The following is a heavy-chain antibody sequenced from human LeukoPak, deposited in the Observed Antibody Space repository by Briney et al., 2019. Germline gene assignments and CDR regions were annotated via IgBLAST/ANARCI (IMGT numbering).Heavy chain of an antibody. J-gene: IGHJ4*02. D-gene: IGHD1-26*01. V-gene: IGHV3-11*01. Sequence: GGSLRLSCAASGFTFSDYYMSWIRQAPGEGLERVSYISSSGSTIYYAHSVRGRFTFSRDNPKNSLSLHMNLLRPRDTPVFYCGSSVVGATSGDYWGQGTLVTVSS. CDR1: GFTFSDYY. CDR3: GSSVVGATSGDY. CDR2: ISSSGSTI.